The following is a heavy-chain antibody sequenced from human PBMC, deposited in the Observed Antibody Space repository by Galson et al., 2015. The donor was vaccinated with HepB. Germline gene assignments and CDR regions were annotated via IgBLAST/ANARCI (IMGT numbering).Heavy chain of an antibody. J-gene: IGHJ5*02. CDR1: GFTFTSSA. Sequence: SVKVSCKASGFTFTSSAVQWVRQARGQRLEWIGWIVVGSGNTNYAQKFQERVTITRDMSTSTAYIELSSLRSEDTAVYYCAASSSSWPQNWFDPWGQGTLVTVSS. D-gene: IGHD6-13*01. CDR3: AASSSSWPQNWFDP. CDR2: IVVGSGNT. V-gene: IGHV1-58*01.